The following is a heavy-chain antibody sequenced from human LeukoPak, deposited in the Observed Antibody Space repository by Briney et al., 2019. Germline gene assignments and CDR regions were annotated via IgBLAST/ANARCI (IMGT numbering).Heavy chain of an antibody. D-gene: IGHD1/OR15-1a*01. CDR2: INSDGSST. V-gene: IGHV3-74*01. J-gene: IGHJ3*02. Sequence: GGSLRLSCAASGFTFSSYWMHWVRQAPGKGLVWVSRINSDGSSTSYADSVKGRFTISRDNAKNTLYLQMNSLRAEDTAVYNCARGYSSAWNNAFDIWGQGTMVTVSS. CDR1: GFTFSSYW. CDR3: ARGYSSAWNNAFDI.